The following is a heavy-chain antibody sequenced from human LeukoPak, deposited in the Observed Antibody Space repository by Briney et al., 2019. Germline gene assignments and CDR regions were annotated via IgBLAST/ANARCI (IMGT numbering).Heavy chain of an antibody. CDR1: GYTFTSYD. Sequence: GASVKVSCKASGYTFTSYDINWVRQATGQGLEWMGWMNPNSGNTGYAQKFQGRVTMTRNTSISTAYMELSSLRSEDTAVYYCARGGWVSGIADIVVVVAAIHWGQGTLVTVSS. CDR3: ARGGWVSGIADIVVVVAAIH. V-gene: IGHV1-8*01. CDR2: MNPNSGNT. J-gene: IGHJ4*02. D-gene: IGHD2-15*01.